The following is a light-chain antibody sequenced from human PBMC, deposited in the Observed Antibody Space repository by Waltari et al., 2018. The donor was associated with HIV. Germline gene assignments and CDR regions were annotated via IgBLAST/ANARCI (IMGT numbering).Light chain of an antibody. CDR1: MLSGEF. CDR3: QSADSRAIHKF. J-gene: IGLJ2*01. CDR2: RDN. Sequence: SRELTQAPSVSVSPGQTARITCSGHMLSGEFGYWYQQRQGQAPVFVIYRDNQSSPGLPPLFSGSRSGTSFKLTISGVQAEDEADYYCQSADSRAIHKFFGGGTKLTVL. V-gene: IGLV3-25*03.